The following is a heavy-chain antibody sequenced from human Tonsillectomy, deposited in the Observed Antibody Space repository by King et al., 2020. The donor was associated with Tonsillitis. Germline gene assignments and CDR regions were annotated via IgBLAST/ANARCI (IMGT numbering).Heavy chain of an antibody. V-gene: IGHV1-24*01. J-gene: IGHJ4*02. Sequence: LVQSGAEVKKPGASVKVSCKVSGYIVTELSIHWVRQTPGKGLEWMGGFDPEDGETIYAQKFQGRVTMTEDTSTDTAYMELSSLRSEDTAVYYCATGYYDILTGAFDYWGQGTLVTVSS. CDR1: GYIVTELS. D-gene: IGHD3-9*01. CDR2: FDPEDGET. CDR3: ATGYYDILTGAFDY.